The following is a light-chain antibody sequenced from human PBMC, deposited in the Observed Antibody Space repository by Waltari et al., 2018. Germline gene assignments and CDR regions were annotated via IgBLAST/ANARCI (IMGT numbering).Light chain of an antibody. CDR1: QSVLYSSNNKNY. CDR2: WAS. CDR3: QQYYSTPPWT. Sequence: DIVMTQSPDSLAVSLGERATINCKASQSVLYSSNNKNYLAWYQQKPGQPPKLLIYWASTRDSGVPHRFSVSGSGTDFTLTISSLQAEDVAVYYCQQYYSTPPWTFGQGTKVEIK. V-gene: IGKV4-1*01. J-gene: IGKJ1*01.